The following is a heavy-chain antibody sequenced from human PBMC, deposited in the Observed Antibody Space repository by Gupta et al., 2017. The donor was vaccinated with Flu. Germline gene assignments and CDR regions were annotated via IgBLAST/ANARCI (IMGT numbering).Heavy chain of an antibody. V-gene: IGHV4-39*01. CDR1: GGSISSSSYY. CDR2: IYYSGNT. Sequence: QLQLQESGPGLVKPSETLSLTCTVSGGSISSSSYYWGWIRQPPGKGLEWIGSIYYSGNTDYNPSLKSRVTISVDTSKNQFSLKLSSVTAADTAXYXWARLITIFGVVIGFWFDPWGQGTLVTVSS. J-gene: IGHJ5*02. D-gene: IGHD3-3*01. CDR3: ARLITIFGVVIGFWFDP.